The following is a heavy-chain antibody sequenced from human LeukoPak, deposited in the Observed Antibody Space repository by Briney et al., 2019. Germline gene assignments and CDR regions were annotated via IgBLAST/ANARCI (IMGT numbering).Heavy chain of an antibody. CDR3: ARSAVSYCSSTSCPFYY. CDR2: IIPIFGTA. V-gene: IGHV1-69*13. D-gene: IGHD2-2*01. Sequence: ASVKVSCKASGATFSSYAISWVRHAPGQGLEWMGGIIPIFGTANYAQKFQGRVTITADEPTSTAYMELSSLRSEDTAVYYCARSAVSYCSSTSCPFYYWGQGTLVTVSS. J-gene: IGHJ4*02. CDR1: GATFSSYA.